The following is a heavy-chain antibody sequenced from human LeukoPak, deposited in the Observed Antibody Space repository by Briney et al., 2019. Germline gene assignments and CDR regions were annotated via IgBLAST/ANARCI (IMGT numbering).Heavy chain of an antibody. CDR3: AHIVVVTAPYDAFDI. CDR2: ISGSGGST. Sequence: GRSLRLSCAASGFTFDDYAMHWVRQAPGKGLEWVSAISGSGGSTYYADSVKGRFTISRDNSKNTLYLQMNSLRAEDTAVYYCAHIVVVTAPYDAFDIWGQGTMVTVSS. CDR1: GFTFDDYA. D-gene: IGHD2-21*02. V-gene: IGHV3-23*01. J-gene: IGHJ3*02.